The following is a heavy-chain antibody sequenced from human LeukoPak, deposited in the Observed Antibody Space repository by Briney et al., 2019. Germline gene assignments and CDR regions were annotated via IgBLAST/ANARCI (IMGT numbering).Heavy chain of an antibody. V-gene: IGHV5-51*01. J-gene: IGHJ6*02. CDR1: GYSFTNYW. CDR2: IYPGDSDT. Sequence: GESLKISCKGSGYSFTNYWIVWVRQMPGKGLEWMGIIYPGDSDTRYSPSFQGQVTISADKSMGTAYLQWSSLKASDTAMYYCARLGNSNPYYYGMDVWGQGTTVTVSS. CDR3: ARLGNSNPYYYGMDV. D-gene: IGHD4-11*01.